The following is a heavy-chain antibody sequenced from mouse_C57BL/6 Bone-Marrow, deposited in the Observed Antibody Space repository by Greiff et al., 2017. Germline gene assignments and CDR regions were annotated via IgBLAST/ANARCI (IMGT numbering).Heavy chain of an antibody. D-gene: IGHD1-1*01. J-gene: IGHJ1*03. CDR3: ARDYYYGSRWYFDV. CDR2: IDPSDSYT. CDR1: GYTFTSYW. V-gene: IGHV1-69*01. Sequence: VQLQQPGAELVMPGASVKLSCKASGYTFTSYWMHWVKQRPGQGLEWIGEIDPSDSYTNSNQKFKGKSTLTVDKSSSTAYMQLSSLTSEDSAVYYCARDYYYGSRWYFDVWGTGTTVTVSS.